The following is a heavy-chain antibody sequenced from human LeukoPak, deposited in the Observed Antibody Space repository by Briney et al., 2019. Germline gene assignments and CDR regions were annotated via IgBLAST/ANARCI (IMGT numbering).Heavy chain of an antibody. CDR2: ISAYNGNT. CDR1: GYTFTSYG. D-gene: IGHD6-13*01. V-gene: IGHV1-18*01. Sequence: GASVKVSCKASGYTFTSYGISRVRQAPGQGLEWMGWISAYNGNTNYAQKLQGRVTMTTDTSTSTAYMELRSLRSDDTAVYYCARDRRQQLPRSDAFDIWGQGTMVTVSS. J-gene: IGHJ3*02. CDR3: ARDRRQQLPRSDAFDI.